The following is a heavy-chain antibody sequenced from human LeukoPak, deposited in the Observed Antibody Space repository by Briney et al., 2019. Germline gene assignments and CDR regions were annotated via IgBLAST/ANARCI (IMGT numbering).Heavy chain of an antibody. CDR1: GYTFTGYY. CDR2: INPNSGGT. Sequence: GASVKVSCKASGYTFTGYYMHWVRQAPGQGLEWMGWINPNSGGTNYAQKFQGRVTMTRDTSISTAYMELSRLRSDDTAVYYCARDTRYYYGSGSLDYWGQGTLVTVSS. J-gene: IGHJ4*02. V-gene: IGHV1-2*02. CDR3: ARDTRYYYGSGSLDY. D-gene: IGHD3-10*01.